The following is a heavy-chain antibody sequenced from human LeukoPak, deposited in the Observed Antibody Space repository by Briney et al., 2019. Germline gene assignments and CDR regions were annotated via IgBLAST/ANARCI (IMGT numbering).Heavy chain of an antibody. CDR1: GFTFSDYS. D-gene: IGHD2-2*02. CDR2: IWYDGTNQ. CDR3: ARDSRGAATIPAYYFDY. J-gene: IGHJ4*02. Sequence: GGSLRLSCTASGFTFSDYSMHWVRQAPGKRLEWVAVIWYDGTNQYYADSAEGRFTISRDNSKNTLYLQMNSLRAEDTAVYYCARDSRGAATIPAYYFDYWGQGTLVTVSS. V-gene: IGHV3-33*01.